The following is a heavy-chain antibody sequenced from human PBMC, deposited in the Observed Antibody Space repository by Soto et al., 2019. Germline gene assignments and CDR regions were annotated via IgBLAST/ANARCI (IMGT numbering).Heavy chain of an antibody. CDR3: AREGFDIDTPAFDY. CDR2: ISGSGSTT. D-gene: IGHD2-15*01. Sequence: PGGSLRLSCAASGFTFSSYSMNWVRQAPGKGLEWVTYISGSGSTTYYADSVEGRFNIFGDNAKNSLYLQMNSLRDEDTAVYYCAREGFDIDTPAFDYWGQGTPVTVSS. CDR1: GFTFSSYS. J-gene: IGHJ4*02. V-gene: IGHV3-48*02.